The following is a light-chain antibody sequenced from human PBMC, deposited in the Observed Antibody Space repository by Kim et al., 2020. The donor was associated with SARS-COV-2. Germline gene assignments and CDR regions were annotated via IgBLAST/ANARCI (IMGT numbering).Light chain of an antibody. V-gene: IGLV4-69*01. Sequence: QPVLTQSPSASASLGASVRLTCTLDSGHHNFGIAWHQQQPGKAPRFLMKVTIDGPLWKGDGTPSRYSGYSSGAERFLTISSLQSEDEADYYCQAWDAGTVLFGGGTQLTVL. CDR3: QAWDAGTVL. CDR2: VTIDGPL. J-gene: IGLJ2*01. CDR1: SGHHNFG.